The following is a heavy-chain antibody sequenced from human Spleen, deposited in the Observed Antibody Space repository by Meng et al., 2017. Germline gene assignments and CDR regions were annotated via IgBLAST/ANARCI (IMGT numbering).Heavy chain of an antibody. Sequence: SGMVSCNAFGCTFSRYAMNELRQAPGQGRGWIDRIHADTGLPTYALRVTGRFVFSMDTSVSTAYRQISSLKAEDTAVYYCAIVPEAWFPYSDYWGQGTLVTVSS. CDR3: AIVPEAWFPYSDY. CDR1: GCTFSRYA. D-gene: IGHD3-10*01. CDR2: IHADTGLP. J-gene: IGHJ4*02. V-gene: IGHV7-4-1*02.